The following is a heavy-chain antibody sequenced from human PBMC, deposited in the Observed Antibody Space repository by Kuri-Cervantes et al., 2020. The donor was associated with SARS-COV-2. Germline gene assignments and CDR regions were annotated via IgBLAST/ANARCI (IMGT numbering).Heavy chain of an antibody. J-gene: IGHJ6*03. D-gene: IGHD2-2*01. CDR2: ISGSGGST. V-gene: IGHV3-23*01. CDR1: GFTFSSYS. Sequence: GGSLRLSCAASGFTFSSYSMNWVRQAPGKGLEWVSAISGSGGSTYYADSVKGRFTISRDNSKNTLYLQMNSLRAEDTAVYYCAKCDEVVPDYYYYYYMDVWGKGTTVTVSS. CDR3: AKCDEVVPDYYYYYYMDV.